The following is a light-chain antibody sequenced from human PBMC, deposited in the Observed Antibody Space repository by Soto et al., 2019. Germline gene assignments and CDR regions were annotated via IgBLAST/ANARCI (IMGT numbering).Light chain of an antibody. CDR1: QSVSNN. Sequence: EIVLTQSPGTLSLSPGERATLSCRASQSVSNNLAWYQQKPGQAPRLLMYGASTRATGIPARFSGSGSGTEFTLTISSLQSADFAVYFCQQYNNWARTFGQGTKVDIK. V-gene: IGKV3-15*01. J-gene: IGKJ1*01. CDR2: GAS. CDR3: QQYNNWART.